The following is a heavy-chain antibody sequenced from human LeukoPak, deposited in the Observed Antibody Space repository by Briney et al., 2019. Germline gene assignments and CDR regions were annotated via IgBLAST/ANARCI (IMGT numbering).Heavy chain of an antibody. CDR3: ARFNYFDSSDYFSYYYGMDV. D-gene: IGHD3-22*01. J-gene: IGHJ6*02. V-gene: IGHV4-61*01. Sequence: PSETLSLTCTVSGGSVSSGSYYWRWIRQPPGKGLEWIGYIDYSGSPNYNPSLKSRLAISVDTSKNQFSLKLSSVSAADTAVYYCARFNYFDSSDYFSYYYGMDVWGQGTTVTVSS. CDR2: IDYSGSP. CDR1: GGSVSSGSYY.